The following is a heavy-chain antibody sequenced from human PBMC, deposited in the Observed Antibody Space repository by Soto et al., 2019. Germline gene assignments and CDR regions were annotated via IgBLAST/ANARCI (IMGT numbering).Heavy chain of an antibody. CDR3: GWGHFSPNPRAIEWAPKRRYYFDY. D-gene: IGHD3-3*02. CDR2: IIPIFGTA. CDR1: GGTFSSYA. Sequence: ASVKVSCKASGGTFSSYAISWVRQAPGQGLEWMGGIIPIFGTANYAQKFQGRVTITADKSTSTAYMELSSLRSEDTAVYYCGWGHFSPNPRAIEWAPKRRYYFDYWGQGTLVTVSS. J-gene: IGHJ4*02. V-gene: IGHV1-69*06.